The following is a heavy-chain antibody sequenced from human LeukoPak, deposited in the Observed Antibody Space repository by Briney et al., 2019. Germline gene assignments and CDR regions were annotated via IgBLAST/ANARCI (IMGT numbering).Heavy chain of an antibody. D-gene: IGHD5-18*01. V-gene: IGHV4-34*01. CDR3: ARGRIKLQLRGYYNAMDV. CDR2: INHSGST. J-gene: IGHJ6*02. Sequence: SDTLSLTCAVYGESFSGYYWRWIPDPPGKGLEEMREINHSGSTNYNPSLKSRVTISVDTSKNQFSLKLSSVTAADTAVYYCARGRIKLQLRGYYNAMDVWGQGTTVTVSS. CDR1: GESFSGYY.